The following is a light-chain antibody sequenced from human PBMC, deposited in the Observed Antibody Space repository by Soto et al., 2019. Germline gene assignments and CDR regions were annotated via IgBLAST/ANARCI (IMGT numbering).Light chain of an antibody. CDR3: CSYARSGTVVV. V-gene: IGLV2-23*03. CDR2: EGS. CDR1: SSDVGSYNL. J-gene: IGLJ2*01. Sequence: QSVLTQPASVSGSPGQSITISCTGTSSDVGSYNLVSWYQQHPGKVPKLMIYEGSKRPSGVSNRFSASKSDSTACLTISGLQAEDEADYYCCSYARSGTVVVFGGGTKVTVL.